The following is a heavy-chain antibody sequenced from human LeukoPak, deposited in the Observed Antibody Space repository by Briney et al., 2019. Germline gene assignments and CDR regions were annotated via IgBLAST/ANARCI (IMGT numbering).Heavy chain of an antibody. V-gene: IGHV3-11*05. D-gene: IGHD5-12*01. CDR1: GFTFSDYY. CDR2: ISGSSSFT. Sequence: GGSLRLSCAASGFTFSDYYMSWIRQAPGKGLEWVSYISGSSSFTNYADSVKGRFTISRDNAKKSLYLQMNSLRAEDTAVYYCARVSGLLRYFDFWGQGALVTVSS. J-gene: IGHJ4*02. CDR3: ARVSGLLRYFDF.